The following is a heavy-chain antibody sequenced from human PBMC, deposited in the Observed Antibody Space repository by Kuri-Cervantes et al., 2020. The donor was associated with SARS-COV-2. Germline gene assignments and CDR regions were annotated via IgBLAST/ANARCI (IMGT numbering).Heavy chain of an antibody. CDR1: GGSISSYY. J-gene: IGHJ4*02. CDR3: ARGRQWLALYYFDY. Sequence: ETLSLTCNVSGGSISSYYWSWVRQAPGKGLEWVANIKQDGSEKYYVDSVKGRFTISRDNAKNSLYLQMDSLRAEDTAVYYCARGRQWLALYYFDYWGQGTLVTVSS. CDR2: IKQDGSEK. V-gene: IGHV3-7*01. D-gene: IGHD6-19*01.